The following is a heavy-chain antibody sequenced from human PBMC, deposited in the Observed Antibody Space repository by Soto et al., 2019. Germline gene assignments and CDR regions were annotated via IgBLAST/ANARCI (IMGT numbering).Heavy chain of an antibody. V-gene: IGHV2-70*01. CDR1: GFALSTSGMC. J-gene: IGHJ3*02. Sequence: SGPTLVNPTQTLTVTCTFSGFALSTSGMCINWIRQPPGKALEWLGIIDSDDDKYYSPSLKTRLTISKDTSKNQVVLTMTNMDPVDTATYYCARSRYYYDSSDYYGNTFDIWGQGTMVTV. CDR2: IDSDDDK. CDR3: ARSRYYYDSSDYYGNTFDI. D-gene: IGHD3-22*01.